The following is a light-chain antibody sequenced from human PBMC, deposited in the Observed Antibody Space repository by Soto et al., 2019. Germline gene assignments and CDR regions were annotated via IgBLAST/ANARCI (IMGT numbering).Light chain of an antibody. CDR2: GAS. CDR1: QTVGTN. CDR3: QKYKDRPLT. Sequence: EIVMTQSPDTLSVSPGERATLSCRASQTVGTNLAWYKQRPGQAPSLLVYGASPRATNIPARFTGSGSGTDLTINISSLQSEDFAVYYSQKYKDRPLTFGGGTKVEI. J-gene: IGKJ4*01. V-gene: IGKV3-15*01.